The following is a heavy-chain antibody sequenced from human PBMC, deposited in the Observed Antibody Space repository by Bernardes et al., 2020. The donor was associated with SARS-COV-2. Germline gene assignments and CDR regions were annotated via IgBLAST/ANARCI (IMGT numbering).Heavy chain of an antibody. CDR1: GFSLDTIT. D-gene: IGHD7-27*01. V-gene: IGHV3-23*01. CDR2: ISGSGSTT. Sequence: GGSLSLSCVASGFSLDTITMTWVRQAPGKGLEWISDISGSGSTTFYADSVKGRFTISRDNSKNTLYLQMNRLSVEDTAVYFCVKDPNWGSAHWGQRTQVTFSS. CDR3: VKDPNWGSAH. J-gene: IGHJ4*02.